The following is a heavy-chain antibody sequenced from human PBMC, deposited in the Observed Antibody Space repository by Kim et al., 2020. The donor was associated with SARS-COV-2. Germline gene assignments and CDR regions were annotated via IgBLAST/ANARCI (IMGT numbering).Heavy chain of an antibody. D-gene: IGHD3-16*01. Sequence: GGSLRLSCAASGFTFSSYSMNWVRQAPGKGLEWVSYISSSSSTIYYADSVKGRFTISRDNAKNSLYLQMNSLRDEDTAVYYCARYGGSYYDYVKDGMDVWGQGTTVTVSS. V-gene: IGHV3-48*02. CDR3: ARYGGSYYDYVKDGMDV. CDR1: GFTFSSYS. CDR2: ISSSSSTI. J-gene: IGHJ6*02.